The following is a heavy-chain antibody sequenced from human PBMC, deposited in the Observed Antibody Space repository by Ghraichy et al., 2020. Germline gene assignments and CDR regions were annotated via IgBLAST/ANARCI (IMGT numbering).Heavy chain of an antibody. CDR3: AKGEGSYSPVYY. J-gene: IGHJ4*02. D-gene: IGHD3-10*01. CDR1: GFTFSSYA. Sequence: GESLNISCAASGFTFSSYAMSWVRQAPGKGLEWVSAISGSGGSTYYADSVKGRFTISRDNSKNTLYLQMNSLRAEDTAVYYCAKGEGSYSPVYYWGQGTLVTVSS. V-gene: IGHV3-23*01. CDR2: ISGSGGST.